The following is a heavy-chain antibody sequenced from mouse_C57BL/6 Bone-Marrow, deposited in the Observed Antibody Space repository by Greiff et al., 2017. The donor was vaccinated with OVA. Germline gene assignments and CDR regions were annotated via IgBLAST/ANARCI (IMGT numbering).Heavy chain of an antibody. CDR1: GYTFTDYY. V-gene: IGHV1-26*01. J-gene: IGHJ1*03. CDR3: ARECDGSSWYFDV. Sequence: EVQLQQSGPELVKPGASVKISCKASGYTFTDYYMNWVKQSHGKSLEWIGDINPNNGGTSYNQKFKGKATLTVDKSSSTAYMELRSLTSEDSAVYYCARECDGSSWYFDVWGTGTTVTVSS. D-gene: IGHD1-1*01. CDR2: INPNNGGT.